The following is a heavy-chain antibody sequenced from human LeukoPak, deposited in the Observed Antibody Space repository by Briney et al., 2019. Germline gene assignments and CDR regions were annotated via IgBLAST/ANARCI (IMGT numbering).Heavy chain of an antibody. CDR1: GYTFTSYG. CDR2: ISAYNGNT. V-gene: IGHV1-18*01. J-gene: IGHJ6*02. Sequence: ASVKVSCKASGYTFTSYGINWVRQDPGQGLEWMGWISAYNGNTIYAQKLQGRVAMTTDTSTRTVYMELMSLRSDDTAVYYCARDRRWRRDSKNPYYYYGMDVWGQGTTVTVS. CDR3: ARDRRWRRDSKNPYYYYGMDV. D-gene: IGHD5-24*01.